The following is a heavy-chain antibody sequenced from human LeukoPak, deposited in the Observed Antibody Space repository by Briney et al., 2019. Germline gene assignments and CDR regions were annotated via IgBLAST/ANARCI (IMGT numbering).Heavy chain of an antibody. CDR2: LHADGIER. CDR3: ARGGYSFDY. V-gene: IGHV3-7*01. J-gene: IGHJ4*02. Sequence: SGGSLRLSCAASGFTLSGYWMSWVRQAPGEGLEWVARLHADGIERYYVDPVKGRFTISRDNAKNSLHLQMYSLRLDDMAVYYCARGGYSFDYLGQGTLVTVSS. CDR1: GFTLSGYW. D-gene: IGHD5-12*01.